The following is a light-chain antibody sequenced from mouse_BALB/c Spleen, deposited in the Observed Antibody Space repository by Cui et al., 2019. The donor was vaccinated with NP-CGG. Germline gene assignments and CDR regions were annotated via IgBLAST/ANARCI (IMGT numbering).Light chain of an antibody. CDR3: ALWYSNHWV. V-gene: IGLV1*01. CDR2: GTN. J-gene: IGLJ1*01. Sequence: AVVTQEPALITSPGETVTLTCRSNTGAVTTSNYANWVQEKPDHLFTGLIGGTNNRAPGAPARFSGSLIGDKAALTIAGAQTEDEAIYFCALWYSNHWVFGGGTKLTVL. CDR1: TGAVTTSNY.